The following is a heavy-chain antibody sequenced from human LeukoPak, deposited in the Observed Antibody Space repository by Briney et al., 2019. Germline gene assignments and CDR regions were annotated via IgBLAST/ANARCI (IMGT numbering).Heavy chain of an antibody. CDR1: GFTFSSYW. CDR3: ARDSLLLNNHYYHSKGSGGVDY. Sequence: GGSLRLSCAASGFTFSSYWMSWVRQAPGKGLEWVANIKQDGSEKYYVDSVKGRFTISRDNAKNSPYLQMNSLRAEDTAVYYCARDSLLLNNHYYHSKGSGGVDYWGQGTLVTVSS. CDR2: IKQDGSEK. J-gene: IGHJ4*02. D-gene: IGHD3-22*01. V-gene: IGHV3-7*01.